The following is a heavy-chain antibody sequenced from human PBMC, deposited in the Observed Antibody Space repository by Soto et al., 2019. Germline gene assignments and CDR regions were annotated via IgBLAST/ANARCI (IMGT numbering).Heavy chain of an antibody. V-gene: IGHV5-51*01. Sequence: PGESLKISCKGSGYTFTNYWIGWVRQMPGKGLESMGIIYSGDSDTRYSPSFQGQVTISVDKSINTAYLKWSSLRASDTAMYYCARGAGGVIMDPFDYWGQGTLVTVSS. CDR3: ARGAGGVIMDPFDY. D-gene: IGHD3-10*01. J-gene: IGHJ4*02. CDR1: GYTFTNYW. CDR2: IYSGDSDT.